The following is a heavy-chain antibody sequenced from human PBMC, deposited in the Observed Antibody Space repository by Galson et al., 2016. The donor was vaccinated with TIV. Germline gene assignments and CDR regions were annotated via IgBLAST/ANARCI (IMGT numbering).Heavy chain of an antibody. CDR2: IRYDGINK. Sequence: SLRLSCAASGFAFTTFGMHWVRQAPGKGLEWVAVIRYDGINKYYADSVKGRFTISRDNSKNTVYLQMSSLRDEDTAVYYCAREFSETSFDYWGQGTLVSVAS. V-gene: IGHV3-33*01. J-gene: IGHJ4*02. D-gene: IGHD6-25*01. CDR3: AREFSETSFDY. CDR1: GFAFTTFG.